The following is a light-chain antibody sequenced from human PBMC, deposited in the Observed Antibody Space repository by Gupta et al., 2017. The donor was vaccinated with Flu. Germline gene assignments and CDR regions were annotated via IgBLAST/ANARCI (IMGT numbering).Light chain of an antibody. CDR1: QDIRHY. CDR3: QQYHTLPLT. Sequence: DIQMTQSPSSLSASVGARVTIACQASQDIRHYLNWYQQKPGRAPKLLIYDATNFETGVPSRFSGSGSGTDFTCTISSLQPEDVATYYCQQYHTLPLTFGGGTKVKI. CDR2: DAT. J-gene: IGKJ4*01. V-gene: IGKV1-33*01.